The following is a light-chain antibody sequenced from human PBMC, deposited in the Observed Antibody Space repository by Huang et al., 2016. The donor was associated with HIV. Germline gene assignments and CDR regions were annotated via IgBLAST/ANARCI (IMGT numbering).Light chain of an antibody. Sequence: ETVLTQSPATLSLSPGERATLSCRASQSVNSFLAWYQQKPGQTPRLLIYDASNRATGIPGRFSGSGSGTDCTLTISSLEPEDFAVYYCQQRKYWPPITFGQGTRLEIK. CDR2: DAS. V-gene: IGKV3-11*01. CDR3: QQRKYWPPIT. CDR1: QSVNSF. J-gene: IGKJ5*01.